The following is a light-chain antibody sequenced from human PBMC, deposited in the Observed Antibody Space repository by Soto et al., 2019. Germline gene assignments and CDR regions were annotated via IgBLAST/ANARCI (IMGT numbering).Light chain of an antibody. V-gene: IGKV1-9*01. CDR1: QGISSY. CDR2: AAS. J-gene: IGKJ4*01. Sequence: DIQLTQSPSFLSASVGDRVTITCRASQGISSYLAWYQQKPGKAPKLLIYAASNLQSGVPSRFSGSGSGTEFTLAISSPQPEDFATYYCQHLNSYPLTFGGGTKVEIK. CDR3: QHLNSYPLT.